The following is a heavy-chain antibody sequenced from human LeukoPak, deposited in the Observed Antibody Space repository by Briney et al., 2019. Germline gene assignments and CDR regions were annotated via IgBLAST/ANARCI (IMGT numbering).Heavy chain of an antibody. CDR3: ARDGSSSWPYYFDY. CDR1: GYTFTSYG. V-gene: IGHV1-18*01. D-gene: IGHD6-13*01. CDR2: ISAYNGNT. J-gene: IGHJ4*02. Sequence: ASVKVSRKASGYTFTSYGISWVRQAPGQGLEWMGWISAYNGNTNYAQKLQGRVTMTTDTSTSTAYMELRSLRSDDTAVYYCARDGSSSWPYYFDYWGQGTLVTVSS.